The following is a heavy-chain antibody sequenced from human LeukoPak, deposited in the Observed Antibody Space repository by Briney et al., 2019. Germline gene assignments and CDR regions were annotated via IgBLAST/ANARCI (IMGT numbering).Heavy chain of an antibody. CDR3: AKDHYWSIDY. J-gene: IGHJ4*02. D-gene: IGHD3-3*01. CDR2: ISGSGSST. V-gene: IGHV3-23*01. Sequence: GGSLRLSCAASGFIFSNYGMNWVRQAPGKGLDWVSSISGSGSSTYYAESAKGRFTISRDIAKNTLYLQMNSLRAEDTGVYYCAKDHYWSIDYWGRGTLVTVSS. CDR1: GFIFSNYG.